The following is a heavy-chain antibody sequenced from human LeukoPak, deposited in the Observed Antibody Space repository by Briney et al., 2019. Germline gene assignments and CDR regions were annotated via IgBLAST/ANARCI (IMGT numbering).Heavy chain of an antibody. J-gene: IGHJ4*02. CDR3: ARGPRNWGFDY. CDR1: KYTFTSYD. V-gene: IGHV1-8*01. D-gene: IGHD7-27*01. Sequence: ASVKVSCKASKYTFTSYDINWVRQATGQGLEWMGWMNPVSGNTGYAQNFQGRFTMTRDTAISTAYMELSSLRSEDTAVYYCARGPRNWGFDYWGQGTLVTVS. CDR2: MNPVSGNT.